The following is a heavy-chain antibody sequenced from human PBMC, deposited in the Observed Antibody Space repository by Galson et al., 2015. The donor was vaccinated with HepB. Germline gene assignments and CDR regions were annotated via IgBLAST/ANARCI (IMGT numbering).Heavy chain of an antibody. CDR3: AKDLQRSSGWFSVEY. J-gene: IGHJ4*02. CDR1: GFIFSNFD. Sequence: LSCAASGFIFSNFDMIWVRQAPGKGLEWVSAVSNGGDRTYYADSVKGRFTISRDNAKNTVYLQMHSLRAEDTAVYYCAKDLQRSSGWFSVEYWGQGALVTVSS. CDR2: VSNGGDRT. D-gene: IGHD6-19*01. V-gene: IGHV3-23*01.